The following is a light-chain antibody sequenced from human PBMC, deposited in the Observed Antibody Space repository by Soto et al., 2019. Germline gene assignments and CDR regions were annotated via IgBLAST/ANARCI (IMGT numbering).Light chain of an antibody. J-gene: IGKJ3*01. V-gene: IGKV3D-20*02. CDR3: QQRSNWPRT. Sequence: ETVMTQSPGTLSLSPGEGVTLSCRASQSVNSRYLAWYQQKAGQAPRLLIYGASSRATGIPDRFSGSGSGTDFTLTISRLEPEDFAVYYCQQRSNWPRTFGPGTKVDI. CDR2: GAS. CDR1: QSVNSRY.